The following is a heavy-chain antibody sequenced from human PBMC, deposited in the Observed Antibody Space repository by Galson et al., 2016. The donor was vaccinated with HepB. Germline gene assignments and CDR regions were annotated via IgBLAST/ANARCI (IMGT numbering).Heavy chain of an antibody. Sequence: SLRLSCATSGFIFSDYYMDWVRQAPGKGLEWVGRIRSKARRHTTEYATSVKGRFTISRDDSKNSMYPEMNSLRAEDTAVYYGVVDGGGSWWKLLTTLTTDYWGQGTLVTVSS. D-gene: IGHD4-17*01. CDR2: IRSKARRHTT. CDR1: GFIFSDYY. J-gene: IGHJ4*02. CDR3: VVDGGGSWWKLLTTLTTDY. V-gene: IGHV3-72*01.